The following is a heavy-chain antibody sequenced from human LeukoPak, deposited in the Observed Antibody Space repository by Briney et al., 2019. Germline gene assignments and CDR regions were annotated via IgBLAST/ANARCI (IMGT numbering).Heavy chain of an antibody. Sequence: PGGCLRLSCAASGFTFSNYGMHWVRQAPGKGLEWVAVIWYDGSNKYCADSVKGRFTISRDNSKNMLYLQMSSLRAEDTAVYYCARYYSNSLDYWGQGTLVTVSS. CDR3: ARYYSNSLDY. CDR2: IWYDGSNK. J-gene: IGHJ4*02. D-gene: IGHD4-11*01. CDR1: GFTFSNYG. V-gene: IGHV3-33*01.